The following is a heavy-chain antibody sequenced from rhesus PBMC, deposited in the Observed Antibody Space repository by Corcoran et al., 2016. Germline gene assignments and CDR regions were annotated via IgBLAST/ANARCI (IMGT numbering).Heavy chain of an antibody. CDR2: IYGSGSST. Sequence: QLQLQESGPGLVKPSETLSVTCAVSGGSISSSYWSWIRQAPGKGLEWIGYIYGSGSSTNYNPSLKSRFTLSVDTSKNQLSLKLSSVTTADTAVYYCARDRCTGSGCYGTFDYWGQGVLVTVSS. V-gene: IGHV4-169*02. CDR3: ARDRCTGSGCYGTFDY. D-gene: IGHD2-21*01. J-gene: IGHJ4*01. CDR1: GGSISSSY.